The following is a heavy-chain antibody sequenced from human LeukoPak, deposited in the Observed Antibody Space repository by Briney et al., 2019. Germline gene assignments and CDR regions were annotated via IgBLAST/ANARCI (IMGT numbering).Heavy chain of an antibody. Sequence: GGTLCLSCAASGFTFNSYAMRWVRQAPGKGLEWVTLISHDGSDKNYADSVKGRFTISRDNSKKTVYLQMNSLRVEDTAVYYCARDNYDSSGDFKGDFWGQGTLVTVSS. CDR3: ARDNYDSSGDFKGDF. CDR2: ISHDGSDK. J-gene: IGHJ4*02. CDR1: GFTFNSYA. D-gene: IGHD3-22*01. V-gene: IGHV3-30*04.